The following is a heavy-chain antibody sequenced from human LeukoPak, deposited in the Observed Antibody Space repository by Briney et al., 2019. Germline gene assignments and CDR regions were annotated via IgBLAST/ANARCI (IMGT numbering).Heavy chain of an antibody. V-gene: IGHV4-30-4*08. J-gene: IGHJ3*02. CDR2: IYYSGST. Sequence: KASQTLSLTCTVSGGSISSGDYYWSWIRQPPGKGLEWIGYIYYSGSTYYNPSLKSRVTISVDTSKNQFSLKLSSVTAADTAVYYCAREPPYRVGRAFDIWGQGTMVTVSS. CDR1: GGSISSGDYY. CDR3: AREPPYRVGRAFDI. D-gene: IGHD1-26*01.